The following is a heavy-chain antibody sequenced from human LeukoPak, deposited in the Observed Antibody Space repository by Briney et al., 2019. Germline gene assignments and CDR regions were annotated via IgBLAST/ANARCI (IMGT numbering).Heavy chain of an antibody. J-gene: IGHJ4*02. CDR2: IKHDEREE. CDR1: GFTFSESW. V-gene: IGHV3-7*03. Sequence: SGGSLRLSCVASGFTFSESWMTWVRQAPGKGLEWVASIKHDEREEYYADSVKGRFSMSRDNGKNSLYLQMNSLRAEDTAVYYCARRRYNWNAIDYWGQGTLVTVSS. D-gene: IGHD1-20*01. CDR3: ARRRYNWNAIDY.